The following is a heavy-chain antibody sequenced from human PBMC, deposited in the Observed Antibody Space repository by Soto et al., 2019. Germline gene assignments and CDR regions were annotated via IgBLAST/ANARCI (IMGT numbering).Heavy chain of an antibody. CDR1: GGSISSSSYY. D-gene: IGHD3-3*01. V-gene: IGHV4-39*01. CDR2: IYYSGST. J-gene: IGHJ4*02. CDR3: ARSDVEYYFDY. Sequence: SETLSLTCTVSGGSISSSSYYWGWIRQPPGKGLEWIGSIYYSGSTYYNPSLKSRVTISVDTSKNQFSLKLSSVTAADTAVYYCARSDVEYYFDYWGQGTLVTVSS.